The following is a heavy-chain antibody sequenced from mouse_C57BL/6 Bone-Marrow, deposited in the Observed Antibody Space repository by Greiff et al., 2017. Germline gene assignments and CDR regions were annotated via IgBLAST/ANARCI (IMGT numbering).Heavy chain of an antibody. CDR2: INYDGSST. CDR1: GFTFSDYY. V-gene: IGHV5-16*01. D-gene: IGHD1-1*01. CDR3: ARERSTTVDYYAMDY. J-gene: IGHJ4*01. Sequence: DVKLVESEGGLVQPGSSMKLSCTASGFTFSDYYLAWVRQVPEKGLEWVANINYDGSSTYYLDSLKSRFIISSDNAKNILYLQMSSLKSEDTATYYCARERSTTVDYYAMDYWGQGTSVTVSS.